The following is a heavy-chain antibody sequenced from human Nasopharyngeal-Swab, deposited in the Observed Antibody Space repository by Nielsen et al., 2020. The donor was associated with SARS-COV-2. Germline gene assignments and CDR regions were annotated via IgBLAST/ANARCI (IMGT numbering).Heavy chain of an antibody. V-gene: IGHV3-20*01. J-gene: IGHJ6*03. CDR1: GFTFDDYG. CDR2: INWNGGST. D-gene: IGHD2-2*01. CDR3: ARVGYCSSTSCGSGSYYPTGLYYYYYMDV. Sequence: GESLKISCAASGFTFDDYGMSWVRQAQGKGLEWVSGINWNGGSTGYADSVKGRFTISRDNAKNSLYLQMNSLRAEDTALYHCARVGYCSSTSCGSGSYYPTGLYYYYYMDVWGKGTTVTVSS.